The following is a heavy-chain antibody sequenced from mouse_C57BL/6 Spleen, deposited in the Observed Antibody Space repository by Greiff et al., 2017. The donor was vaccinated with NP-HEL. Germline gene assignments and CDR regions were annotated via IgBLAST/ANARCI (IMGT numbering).Heavy chain of an antibody. CDR2: ISYDGSN. V-gene: IGHV3-6*01. J-gene: IGHJ4*01. D-gene: IGHD2-4*01. CDR1: GYSITSGYY. Sequence: VQLKQSGPGLVKPSQSLSLTCSVTGYSITSGYYWNWIRQFPGNKLEWMGYISYDGSNNYNPSLKNRISITRDTSKNQFFLKLNSVTTEDTATYYCAEGLRGNMDYWGQGTSVTVSS. CDR3: AEGLRGNMDY.